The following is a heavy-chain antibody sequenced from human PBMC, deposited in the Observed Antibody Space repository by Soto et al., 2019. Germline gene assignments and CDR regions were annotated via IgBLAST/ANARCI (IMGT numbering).Heavy chain of an antibody. CDR3: ARGPLYYYDSSGRYYFDY. CDR1: GFTFSSYS. J-gene: IGHJ4*02. CDR2: ISSSSSYI. V-gene: IGHV3-21*01. Sequence: GGSLRLSCAASGFTFSSYSMNWVRQAPGKGLEWVSSISSSSSYIYYADSVKGRFTISRDNAKNSLYLQMNSLRAEDTAVYYCARGPLYYYDSSGRYYFDYWGQGTLVTVSS. D-gene: IGHD3-22*01.